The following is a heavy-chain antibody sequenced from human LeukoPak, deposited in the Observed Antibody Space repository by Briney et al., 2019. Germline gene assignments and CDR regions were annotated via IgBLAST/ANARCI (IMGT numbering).Heavy chain of an antibody. Sequence: ASVKVSCKASGYTFTSYGISWVRQAPGQGLEWMGWISAYNGNTNYAQKPQGRVTMTTDTSTSTAYMELRSLRSEDTAVYYCARDARRGVELKAFDIWGQGTMVTVSS. V-gene: IGHV1-18*01. CDR3: ARDARRGVELKAFDI. J-gene: IGHJ3*02. CDR1: GYTFTSYG. D-gene: IGHD1-7*01. CDR2: ISAYNGNT.